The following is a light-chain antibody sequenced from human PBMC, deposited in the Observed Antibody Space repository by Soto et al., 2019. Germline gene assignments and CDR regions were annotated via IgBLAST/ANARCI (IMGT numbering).Light chain of an antibody. CDR1: PSVSSY. J-gene: IGKJ5*01. CDR3: QQRSNGPPEIT. V-gene: IGKV3-11*01. CDR2: DAS. Sequence: EIVLTQSTATLSLSPGERATLSCRASPSVSSYLAWYQQRPGQAPRLRIYDASNRATGIPARFSRSGSGTDFTLTISSLGPEDFAVYYCQQRSNGPPEITFGQGTRLEIK.